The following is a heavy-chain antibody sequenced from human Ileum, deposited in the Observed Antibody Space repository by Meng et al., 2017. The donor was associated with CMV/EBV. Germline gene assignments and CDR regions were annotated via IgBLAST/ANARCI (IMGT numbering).Heavy chain of an antibody. CDR2: IKQDGSEK. CDR1: GFTFSSYW. D-gene: IGHD5-24*01. CDR3: ARERAGCFDY. V-gene: IGHV3-7*01. J-gene: IGHJ4*02. Sequence: GESPKTSCAASGFTFSSYWMSWVRQAPGKGLEWVANIKQDGSEKYYVDSVKGRFTISRDNAKNSLYLQMNSLGAEDTAVYYCARERAGCFDYWGQGTLVTVSS.